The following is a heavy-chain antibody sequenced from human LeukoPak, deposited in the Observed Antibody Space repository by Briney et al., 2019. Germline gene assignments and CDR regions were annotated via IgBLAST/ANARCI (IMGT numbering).Heavy chain of an antibody. D-gene: IGHD3-22*01. CDR3: ATEYYYDSSGYCYDRLYYFDY. CDR1: GGTFSSYA. CDR2: IIPIFGTA. J-gene: IGHJ4*02. Sequence: SVKVSCKASGGTFSSYAISWVRQAPGQGLEWMGGIIPIFGTANYAQKFQGRVTITTDESTSTAYMELSSLRSEDTAVYYCATEYYYDSSGYCYDRLYYFDYWGQGTLVTVSS. V-gene: IGHV1-69*05.